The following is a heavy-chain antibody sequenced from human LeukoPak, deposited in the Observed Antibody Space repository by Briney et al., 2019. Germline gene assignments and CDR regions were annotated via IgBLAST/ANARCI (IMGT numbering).Heavy chain of an antibody. CDR1: GFTFSSYE. D-gene: IGHD6-19*01. J-gene: IGHJ4*02. V-gene: IGHV3-48*03. CDR3: ARDSPPFVAVAGIGGFDY. Sequence: PGGSLRLSCAASGFTFSSYEMNWVRQAPGKGLEWVSYISSSGSTIYYADSVKGRFTISRDNAKNSLYLQMNSLRAEDTAVYYCARDSPPFVAVAGIGGFDYWGQGTLVTVSS. CDR2: ISSSGSTI.